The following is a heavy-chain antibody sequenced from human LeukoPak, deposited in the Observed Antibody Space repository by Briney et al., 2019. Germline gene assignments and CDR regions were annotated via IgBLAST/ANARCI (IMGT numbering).Heavy chain of an antibody. D-gene: IGHD3-9*01. V-gene: IGHV3-30*03. CDR1: GFTFSSYG. Sequence: GGSLRLSCAASGFTFSSYGMHWVRQAPGKGLEWVAVISYDGSNKYYADSVKGRFTISRDNSKNTLYLQMNSLRAEDTAVYYCARAPSYYDILTGYYGFDYWGQGTLVTVSS. CDR2: ISYDGSNK. J-gene: IGHJ4*02. CDR3: ARAPSYYDILTGYYGFDY.